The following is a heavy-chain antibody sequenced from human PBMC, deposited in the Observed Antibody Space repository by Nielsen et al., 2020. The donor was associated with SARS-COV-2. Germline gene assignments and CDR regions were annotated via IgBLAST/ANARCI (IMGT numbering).Heavy chain of an antibody. CDR1: GGSISSDY. V-gene: IGHV4-59*01. Sequence: SETLSLTCTVSGGSISSDYWSWIRQPPGKGLEWIGYMFYNGRTNYSPSLKSRVTMSIDTSKKRFSLELTSVTAADSAVYYCARGYYNVDYWGQGTLVNVSS. J-gene: IGHJ4*02. CDR3: ARGYYNVDY. D-gene: IGHD3-10*01. CDR2: MFYNGRT.